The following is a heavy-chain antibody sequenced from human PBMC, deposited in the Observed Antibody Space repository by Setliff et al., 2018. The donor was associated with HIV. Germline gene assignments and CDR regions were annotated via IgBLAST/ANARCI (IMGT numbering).Heavy chain of an antibody. CDR2: IKQDGSEK. CDR1: GFTFSTYW. D-gene: IGHD5-18*01. J-gene: IGHJ4*02. CDR3: ARVGTDMALEGYYFDY. Sequence: GGSLRLSCAASGFTFSTYWMSWVRQAPGKGLEWMANIKQDGSEKYYVDSVKGRFTISRDNAKNSLYLQMNSLRAEDTAVYYCARVGTDMALEGYYFDYWGQGTLVTVSS. V-gene: IGHV3-7*01.